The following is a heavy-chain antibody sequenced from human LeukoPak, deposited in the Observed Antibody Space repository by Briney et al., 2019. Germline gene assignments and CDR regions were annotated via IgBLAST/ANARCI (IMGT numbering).Heavy chain of an antibody. D-gene: IGHD3-9*01. V-gene: IGHV1-2*02. CDR3: ARGHDFDWLLNWFDP. Sequence: ASVKVSCKASGYTFTGYYMHWVRQAPGQGLEWMGWINPNSGGTNYAQKFQGRVTMTRDTSISTAYMELSRLRSDDTAVYYCARGHDFDWLLNWFDPWGQGTLVTVSS. CDR1: GYTFTGYY. J-gene: IGHJ5*02. CDR2: INPNSGGT.